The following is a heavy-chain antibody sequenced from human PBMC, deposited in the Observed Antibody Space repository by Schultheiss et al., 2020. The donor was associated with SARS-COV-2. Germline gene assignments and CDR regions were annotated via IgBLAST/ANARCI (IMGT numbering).Heavy chain of an antibody. V-gene: IGHV4-39*07. J-gene: IGHJ4*02. CDR3: ARPITMVRGALGY. CDR1: GGSISSSSYY. D-gene: IGHD3-10*01. CDR2: IYYSGST. Sequence: SETLSLTCTVSGGSISSSSYYWGWIRQPPGKGLEWIGSIYYSGSTYYNPSLKSRVTISVDTSKNQFSLKLSSVTAADTAVYYCARPITMVRGALGYWGQGTLVTVSS.